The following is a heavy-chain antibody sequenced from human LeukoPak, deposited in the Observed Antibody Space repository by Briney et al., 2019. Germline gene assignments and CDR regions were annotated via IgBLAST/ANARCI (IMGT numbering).Heavy chain of an antibody. CDR1: GFTFSSYA. V-gene: IGHV3-30-3*01. CDR3: ALSYYYYYMDV. Sequence: PGGSLRLSCAASGFTFSSYAMHWVRQAPGKGLEWVAVISYDGSNKYYADSVKGRFTISRDNSKNTLYLQMNSLRAEDTAVYYCALSYYYYYMDVWGKGTTVTVSS. J-gene: IGHJ6*03. CDR2: ISYDGSNK.